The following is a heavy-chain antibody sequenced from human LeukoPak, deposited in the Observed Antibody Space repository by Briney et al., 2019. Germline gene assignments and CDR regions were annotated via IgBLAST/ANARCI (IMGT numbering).Heavy chain of an antibody. CDR2: IYYSGST. J-gene: IGHJ4*02. Sequence: PSETLSLTCTVSGGSISSYYWSWIRQPPGKGLEWIGHIYYSGSTNYNLSLKSRVTISVDTSKNQFSLKLSSVTAADTAVYYCARVSRRYSSGWYPLYYFDYWGQGTLVTVSS. CDR1: GGSISSYY. CDR3: ARVSRRYSSGWYPLYYFDY. D-gene: IGHD6-19*01. V-gene: IGHV4-59*01.